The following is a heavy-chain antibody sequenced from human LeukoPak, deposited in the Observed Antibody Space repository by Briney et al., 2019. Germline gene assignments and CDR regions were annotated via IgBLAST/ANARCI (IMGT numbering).Heavy chain of an antibody. D-gene: IGHD6-19*01. CDR3: ARDWGSSGWYDY. Sequence: SETLSLTCTVSGCSISSYYWSWIRQPAGKGLEWVGRIYTSGSTNYNPSLKSRVTMSVDTSKNQFSLKLSSVTAADTAVYYCARDWGSSGWYDYWGQGTLVTVSS. J-gene: IGHJ4*02. CDR1: GCSISSYY. V-gene: IGHV4-4*07. CDR2: IYTSGST.